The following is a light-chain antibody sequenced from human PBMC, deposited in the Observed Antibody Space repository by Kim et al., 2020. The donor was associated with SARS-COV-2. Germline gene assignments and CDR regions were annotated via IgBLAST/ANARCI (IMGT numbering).Light chain of an antibody. CDR3: QQRTNWPLT. Sequence: LSPGERATLSCRASQCISRYLAWYQQKPGQAPRLLIYDASNRATGIPARFRGSGSGTDFTLTINSLEPEDFAVYYCQQRTNWPLTFGGGTKVDIK. CDR1: QCISRY. V-gene: IGKV3-11*01. CDR2: DAS. J-gene: IGKJ4*01.